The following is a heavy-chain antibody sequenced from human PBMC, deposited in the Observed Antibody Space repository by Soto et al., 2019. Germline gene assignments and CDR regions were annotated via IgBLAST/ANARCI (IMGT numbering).Heavy chain of an antibody. V-gene: IGHV3-23*01. CDR2: VSGSGDST. J-gene: IGHJ4*02. D-gene: IGHD2-21*02. Sequence: EVQLLESGGGLAQPGGSLRLSCAASAFTFSSYAMSWVRQAPGKGLEWVSAVSGSGDSTYYADSVKGRFTISRDNSKNTLYRQMNSLSAEDTAVYYGAKGRASDCPGCTQDYWGQGTLVTVSS. CDR3: AKGRASDCPGCTQDY. CDR1: AFTFSSYA.